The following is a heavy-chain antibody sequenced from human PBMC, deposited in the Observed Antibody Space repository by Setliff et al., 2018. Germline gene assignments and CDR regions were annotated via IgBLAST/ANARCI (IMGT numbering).Heavy chain of an antibody. J-gene: IGHJ3*01. CDR2: IYPGDSDT. CDR3: TRHEDRNKCTSSSCYRENDAFDV. V-gene: IGHV5-51*01. Sequence: PGESLKISCKASGYIFINYWIGWVRQMPGKGLEWMGVIYPGDSDTRYSPSFQGQVTISADKSINTAYLQWSSLKASDTAIYYCTRHEDRNKCTSSSCYRENDAFDVWGQGAMVTVSS. CDR1: GYIFINYW. D-gene: IGHD2-2*01.